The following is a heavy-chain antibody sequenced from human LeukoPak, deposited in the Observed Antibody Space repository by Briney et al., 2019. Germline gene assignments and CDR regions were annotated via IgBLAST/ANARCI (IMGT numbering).Heavy chain of an antibody. CDR1: GFTLSNAW. Sequence: GGALRLSCAASGFTLSNAWMNWVRPAPGRGVEWDGRIRSRSDGGTIDYAAPVKGRFTLSRDDSKTTLYLQMNSLQAEDTAVYYCATDFYDSTWGQGTLVTVSS. CDR3: ATDFYDST. J-gene: IGHJ5*02. CDR2: IRSRSDGGTI. D-gene: IGHD3-22*01. V-gene: IGHV3-15*07.